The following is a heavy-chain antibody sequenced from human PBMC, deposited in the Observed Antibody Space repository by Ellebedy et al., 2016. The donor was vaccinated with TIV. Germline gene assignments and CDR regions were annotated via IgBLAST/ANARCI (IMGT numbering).Heavy chain of an antibody. J-gene: IGHJ4*02. V-gene: IGHV1-2*02. D-gene: IGHD3-16*01. CDR1: GYTFTSYG. CDR3: ATLPYISRSSAY. Sequence: ASVKVSCKASGYTFTSYGISWVRQAPGQGLEWMGWIYPYSGGTNYAPKFQGRVTMTRDMSISTGYMELSGLKSDDTAVYYCATLPYISRSSAYWGQGTLVTVSS. CDR2: IYPYSGGT.